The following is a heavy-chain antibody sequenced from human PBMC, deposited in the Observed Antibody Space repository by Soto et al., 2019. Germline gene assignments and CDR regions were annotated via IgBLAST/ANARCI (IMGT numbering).Heavy chain of an antibody. Sequence: SESLSLTCTVSGVSISTYYWSWIRQPPGKGLEWVGDIYCSGSTNYNPSVKSRVTISVDTSKNTFSLKLSSVTAADTAVYYCASDRSSGWDQGYGMDVWGQGTTVTVSS. CDR3: ASDRSSGWDQGYGMDV. CDR1: GVSISTYY. D-gene: IGHD6-19*01. J-gene: IGHJ6*02. CDR2: IYCSGST. V-gene: IGHV4-59*12.